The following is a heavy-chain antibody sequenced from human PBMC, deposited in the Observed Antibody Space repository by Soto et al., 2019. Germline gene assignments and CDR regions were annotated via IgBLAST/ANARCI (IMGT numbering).Heavy chain of an antibody. Sequence: QVQLQESGPGLVKPSQTLSLTCTVSGGSISSGDYYWSWIRQPPGKGLEWIGYIYYSGSTYYNPSLKSRVTISVDTSKNQFSLKLSSVTAADTAVYYCVRVFALLWFGESHPDAFDIWGQGTMVTVSS. D-gene: IGHD3-10*01. J-gene: IGHJ3*02. CDR1: GGSISSGDYY. CDR3: VRVFALLWFGESHPDAFDI. V-gene: IGHV4-30-4*01. CDR2: IYYSGST.